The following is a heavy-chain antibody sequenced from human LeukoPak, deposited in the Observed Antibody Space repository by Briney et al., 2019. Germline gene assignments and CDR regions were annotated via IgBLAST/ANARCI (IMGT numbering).Heavy chain of an antibody. J-gene: IGHJ6*03. Sequence: GGSLRLSCAASGFTFSGFGMHWVRQAPGKGLEWVSSISSTTSYIYYADSLKGRFTISRDNAKNSLYLQMNSLRAEDTAVYYCARDPGYGGDSGYFYYMDVWGKGTTVTVSS. V-gene: IGHV3-21*01. D-gene: IGHD4-23*01. CDR1: GFTFSGFG. CDR2: ISSTTSYI. CDR3: ARDPGYGGDSGYFYYMDV.